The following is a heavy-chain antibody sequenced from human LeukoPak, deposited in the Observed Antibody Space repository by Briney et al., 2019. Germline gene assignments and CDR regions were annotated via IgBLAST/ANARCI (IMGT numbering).Heavy chain of an antibody. CDR1: GFTFSSYW. Sequence: GGSLRLSCAASGFTFSSYWMHWVRQAPGKGLVWVSRINSDGSSTSYADSVKGRFTISRDNFKNTLYLQMNSLRAEDTAVYYCARRDRGIAAAAHFDYWGQGTLVTVSS. J-gene: IGHJ4*02. D-gene: IGHD6-13*01. CDR3: ARRDRGIAAAAHFDY. V-gene: IGHV3-74*01. CDR2: INSDGSST.